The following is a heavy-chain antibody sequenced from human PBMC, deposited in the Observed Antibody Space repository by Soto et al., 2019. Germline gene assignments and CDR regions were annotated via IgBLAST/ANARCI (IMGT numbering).Heavy chain of an antibody. D-gene: IGHD3-3*01. CDR2: ISYDGSNK. CDR3: AKDRAFWSGTHDAFDI. V-gene: IGHV3-30*18. Sequence: PGGSLRLSCGASEFTFSSYGMHWVRQAPGKGLEWLSVISYDGSNKCYTASVKGRFTISRDNSKNTLYLQRNSLRGEDTAVYYCAKDRAFWSGTHDAFDIWGQGTMVTVSS. J-gene: IGHJ3*02. CDR1: EFTFSSYG.